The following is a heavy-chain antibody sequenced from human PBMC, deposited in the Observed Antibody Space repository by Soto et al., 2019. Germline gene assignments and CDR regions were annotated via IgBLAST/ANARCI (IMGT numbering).Heavy chain of an antibody. CDR2: IYRTGST. Sequence: SETLSLTCAVSGGSFTSNNWWTWVRQPPGQGLEWIGEIYRTGSTNYNPSLKSRVTISLDKSENQSSLKVTSLTAADTAVYYCASRDPGTSVDYWGQGTLVTVSS. CDR1: GGSFTSNNW. CDR3: ASRDPGTSVDY. J-gene: IGHJ4*02. D-gene: IGHD1-7*01. V-gene: IGHV4-4*02.